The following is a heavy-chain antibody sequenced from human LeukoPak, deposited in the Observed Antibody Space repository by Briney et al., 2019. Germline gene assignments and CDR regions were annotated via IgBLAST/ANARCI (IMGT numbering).Heavy chain of an antibody. CDR3: AKLRGLRSGYNYFDY. J-gene: IGHJ4*02. CDR2: ISGSGGST. CDR1: GFTFSSYG. D-gene: IGHD5-12*01. Sequence: PGGSLRLSCAASGFTFSSYGMSWVRQAPGKGLEWVSAISGSGGSTYYADSVKGRFTISRDNSKNTLYLQMNSLRAEDTAVYYCAKLRGLRSGYNYFDYWGQGTLVTVSS. V-gene: IGHV3-23*01.